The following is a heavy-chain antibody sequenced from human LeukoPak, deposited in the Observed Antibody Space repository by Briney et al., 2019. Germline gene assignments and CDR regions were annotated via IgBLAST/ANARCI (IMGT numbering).Heavy chain of an antibody. V-gene: IGHV3-33*06. CDR2: IWYDGDNK. Sequence: GGSLRLSCAASRFTFSSYVMHWVRQAPGKGLEWAALIWYDGDNKYYSDSVKGRFTISRDNSKNTLYLQMNSLRAEDTAVYYCAKARATYLYDTSGFSALDYWGQGTLVTVSS. CDR3: AKARATYLYDTSGFSALDY. J-gene: IGHJ4*02. D-gene: IGHD3-22*01. CDR1: RFTFSSYV.